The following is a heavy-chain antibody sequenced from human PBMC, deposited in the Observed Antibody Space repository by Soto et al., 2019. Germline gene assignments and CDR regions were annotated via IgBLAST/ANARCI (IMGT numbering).Heavy chain of an antibody. CDR1: GGSISSYY. J-gene: IGHJ2*01. Sequence: PSETLSLTCTVSGGSISSYYWSWIRQPPGKGLEWIGYIYYSGSTNYNPSLKSRVTISVDTSKNQFSLKLSSVTAADTAVYCCARGYSSSSRRWYFDLWGRGTLVTVSS. D-gene: IGHD6-6*01. CDR2: IYYSGST. CDR3: ARGYSSSSRRWYFDL. V-gene: IGHV4-59*01.